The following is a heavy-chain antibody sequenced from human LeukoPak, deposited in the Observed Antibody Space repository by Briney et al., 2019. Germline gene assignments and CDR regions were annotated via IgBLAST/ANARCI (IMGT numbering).Heavy chain of an antibody. CDR1: GGSISSYY. Sequence: SETLSLTCTVSGGSISSYYWSWIRQPPGKGLEWIGYIYYSGSTNYNPSLKSRVTISVDTSKNQFSLKLSSVTAADTAVYYCARVRERGYSYGYTSAAFDIWGQGTMVTVSS. V-gene: IGHV4-59*01. D-gene: IGHD5-18*01. CDR3: ARVRERGYSYGYTSAAFDI. J-gene: IGHJ3*02. CDR2: IYYSGST.